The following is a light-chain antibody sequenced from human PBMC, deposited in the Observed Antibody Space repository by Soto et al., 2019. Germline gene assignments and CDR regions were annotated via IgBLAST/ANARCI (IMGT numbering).Light chain of an antibody. Sequence: EIGLTQCPATLSLSPGERATLSCRASQFFXTYFGWYELKPGQAPRFLXDDTSYRATGIPARLSGSGSGTDFTRPISSLEPDDCAAYYWHQRVKWPRTFGQGTKVDIK. V-gene: IGKV3-11*01. CDR2: DTS. J-gene: IGKJ1*01. CDR1: QFFXTY. CDR3: HQRVKWPRT.